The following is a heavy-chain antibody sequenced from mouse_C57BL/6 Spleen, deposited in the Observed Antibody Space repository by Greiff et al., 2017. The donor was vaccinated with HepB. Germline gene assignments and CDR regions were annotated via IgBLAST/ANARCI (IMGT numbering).Heavy chain of an antibody. CDR3: ARDDYDLPFAY. Sequence: SGPELVKPGASVKISCKASGYAFSSSWMNWVKQRPGKGLEWIGRIYPGDGDTNYNGKFKGKATLTADKSSSTAYMQLSSLTSEDSAVYFCARDDYDLPFAYWGQGTLVTVSA. V-gene: IGHV1-82*01. CDR2: IYPGDGDT. CDR1: GYAFSSSW. J-gene: IGHJ3*01. D-gene: IGHD2-4*01.